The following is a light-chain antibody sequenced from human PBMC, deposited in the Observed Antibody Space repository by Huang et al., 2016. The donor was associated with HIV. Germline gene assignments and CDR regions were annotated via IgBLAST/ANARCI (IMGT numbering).Light chain of an antibody. J-gene: IGKJ2*01. CDR2: TAS. V-gene: IGKV1-39*01. CDR3: LQSYSMFRT. CDR1: QNIDIY. Sequence: EIQMTQSPSSLSASVRDTVTITCRASQNIDIYSNWYQQRPGKAPKLLIYTASSLQTGVPSRFSGSGSGTDFTLTIDSLQPEDFATYYCLQSYSMFRTFGQGTTLDFK.